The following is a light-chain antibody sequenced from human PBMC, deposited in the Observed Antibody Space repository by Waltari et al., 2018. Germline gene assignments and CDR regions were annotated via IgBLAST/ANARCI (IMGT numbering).Light chain of an antibody. CDR2: EVS. Sequence: QSALTQPASVSGSPGQSIPISCTGTSSDVGGYIYVSWYQQHPGKAPKLMIYEVSNRPSGVSNRFSGSKSGNTASLTISGLQAEDEADYYCSSYTSSSTRVFGGGTKLTVL. J-gene: IGLJ3*02. CDR3: SSYTSSSTRV. V-gene: IGLV2-14*01. CDR1: SSDVGGYIY.